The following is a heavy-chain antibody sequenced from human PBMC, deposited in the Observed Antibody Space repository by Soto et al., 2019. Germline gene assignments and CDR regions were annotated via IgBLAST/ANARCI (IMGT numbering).Heavy chain of an antibody. V-gene: IGHV1-8*01. Sequence: QVQLVQSGAEVKNPGASVKVSCKASGYTFASYDINWVRQATGQGLEWMGWMNPNSGDTGYAQQFQGRVTMTRNSSITAAYMELSSLQSEDTALYYCARESYRGRVFDNWGQGTMVTVSS. J-gene: IGHJ3*02. CDR3: ARESYRGRVFDN. CDR2: MNPNSGDT. CDR1: GYTFASYD. D-gene: IGHD5-18*01.